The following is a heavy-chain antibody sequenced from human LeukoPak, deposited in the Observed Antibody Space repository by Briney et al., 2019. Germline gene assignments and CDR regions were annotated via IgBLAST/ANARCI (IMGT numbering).Heavy chain of an antibody. D-gene: IGHD3-22*01. V-gene: IGHV3-11*01. CDR2: ISCCGSSI. J-gene: IGHJ4*02. CDR1: GFTFSDYY. CDR3: ARREGSGYPH. Sequence: GGALRLSCEASGFTFSDYYMSLIRQAPGKGLEGVSYISCCGSSIYYPAFVQGRFTISRDNAKNSLYLQKNSLRAEETAVEYCARREGSGYPHWGQGTLVTVSS.